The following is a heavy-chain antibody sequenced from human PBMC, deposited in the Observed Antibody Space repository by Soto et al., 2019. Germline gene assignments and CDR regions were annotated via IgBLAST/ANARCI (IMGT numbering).Heavy chain of an antibody. CDR2: IYNGGRT. CDR3: ARAPVGMDSINFFDH. Sequence: SETLSLTCTVSGDSVTSDSYFWSWIRQSPGKGLEWIGYIYNGGRTFYRPSLESRINMSLDATKNSYSLRLTSVTAADTAVYYCARAPVGMDSINFFDHWGQGILVTV. J-gene: IGHJ4*02. V-gene: IGHV4-30-4*01. CDR1: GDSVTSDSYF. D-gene: IGHD2-8*01.